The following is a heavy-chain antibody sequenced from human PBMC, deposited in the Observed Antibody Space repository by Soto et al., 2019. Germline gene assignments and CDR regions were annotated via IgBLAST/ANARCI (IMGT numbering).Heavy chain of an antibody. Sequence: QVQLVQSGAEVKKPGASVKVSCKASGYTFTSYGISWVRQAPGQGLEWMGWISAYNGNTSYAQKFQGRVTMTTDTSTSTAYMELRSLRSDDTAVYYCARDREAVAGTHYHYYGMDVWGQGTTVTVSS. V-gene: IGHV1-18*01. CDR1: GYTFTSYG. J-gene: IGHJ6*02. CDR3: ARDREAVAGTHYHYYGMDV. CDR2: ISAYNGNT. D-gene: IGHD6-19*01.